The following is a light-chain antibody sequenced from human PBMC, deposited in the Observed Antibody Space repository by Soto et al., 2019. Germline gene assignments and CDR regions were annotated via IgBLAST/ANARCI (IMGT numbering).Light chain of an antibody. Sequence: EIVLTQSPGTLSLSPGERATLSCRSSQSVRSDYLAWYQQKPGQAPRLHIYGASTRATGIPDRFTGSGSGTDFTLTISRLEPEDFAVYYCQQYNNWPPTFGGGNKVEIK. CDR2: GAS. J-gene: IGKJ4*01. V-gene: IGKV3-20*01. CDR1: QSVRSDY. CDR3: QQYNNWPPT.